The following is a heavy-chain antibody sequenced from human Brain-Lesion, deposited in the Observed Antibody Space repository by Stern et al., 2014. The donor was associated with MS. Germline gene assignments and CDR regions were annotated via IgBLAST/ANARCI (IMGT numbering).Heavy chain of an antibody. J-gene: IGHJ5*02. CDR2: MYYVGSP. Sequence: QLQLQESGSGLVKPSPTLSLTCSVSGYSITSAAFSWPWIRQAPGKGLERIGYMYYVGSPPSNPSIRGRVNISVDPSNTQSSLRLNSVPAADTAVYYCARGRSRVHPPLDPWGQGTLVTVSS. CDR1: GYSITSAAFS. CDR3: ARGRSRVHPPLDP. V-gene: IGHV4-30-2*01. D-gene: IGHD2-2*01.